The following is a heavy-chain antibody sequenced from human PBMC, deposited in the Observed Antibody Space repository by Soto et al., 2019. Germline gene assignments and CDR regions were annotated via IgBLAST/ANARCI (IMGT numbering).Heavy chain of an antibody. CDR3: ARVATGDYDYYYGMDV. Sequence: SVKVSCKASGGTFSSYAISWVRQAPGQGLEWMGGIIPIFGTANYAQKFQGRVTITADESTSTAYMELSSLRSEDTAVYYCARVATGDYDYYYGMDVWGQGTTVTVSS. CDR2: IIPIFGTA. CDR1: GGTFSSYA. V-gene: IGHV1-69*13. D-gene: IGHD5-12*01. J-gene: IGHJ6*02.